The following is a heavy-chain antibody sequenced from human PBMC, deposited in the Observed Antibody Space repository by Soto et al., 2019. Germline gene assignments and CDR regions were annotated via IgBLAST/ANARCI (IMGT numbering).Heavy chain of an antibody. J-gene: IGHJ6*02. CDR2: ISSSSMYI. CDR3: GRAPTYYDFWSGHPNYYYYGMDV. Sequence: PGGSLRLSCAASGFTFSSYSINWVRQAPWKGLEWVSSISSSSMYIYYADSVKGRFTISRDNAKNSLYLKMNRLRAEDTAVYYCGRAPTYYDFWSGHPNYYYYGMDVSGQGTTVTFSS. V-gene: IGHV3-21*01. D-gene: IGHD3-3*01. CDR1: GFTFSSYS.